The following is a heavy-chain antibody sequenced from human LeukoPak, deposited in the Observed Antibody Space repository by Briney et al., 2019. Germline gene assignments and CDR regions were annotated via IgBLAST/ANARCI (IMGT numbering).Heavy chain of an antibody. CDR2: IYSSGST. D-gene: IGHD6-19*01. J-gene: IGHJ4*02. Sequence: SETLSLTCTVSGGSIGGYYWNWIRQAPGKGLEWIGYIYSSGSTNYNPSLKSRVTISVDTSKNQFSLKLSSVTAADTAVYYCARSSYISGQERLDYWGQGTLVTVSS. CDR1: GGSIGGYY. CDR3: ARSSYISGQERLDY. V-gene: IGHV4-59*08.